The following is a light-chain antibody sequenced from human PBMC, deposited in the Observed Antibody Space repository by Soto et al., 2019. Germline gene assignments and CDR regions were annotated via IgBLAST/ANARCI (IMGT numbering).Light chain of an antibody. CDR3: SSYTSSNWV. CDR2: EVS. V-gene: IGLV2-14*01. CDR1: SSDVGGYNY. Sequence: QSALTQPASVSGSPGQSITISCTGTSSDVGGYNYVSWYQQHPGKAPKLMIYEVSNRPSGVSNRFSGSKSGNTASLTISGLPAEDEADYYCSSYTSSNWVFGGGTKVTVL. J-gene: IGLJ3*02.